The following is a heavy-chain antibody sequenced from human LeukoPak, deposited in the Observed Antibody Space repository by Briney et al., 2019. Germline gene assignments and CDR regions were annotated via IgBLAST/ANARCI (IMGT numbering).Heavy chain of an antibody. Sequence: GGSLRLSCAASGFTFSRYWMSWVRQVPGKGLEWVANIKHDGSEEDYVDSVKGRFTISRDNAKNSLYLQMNSLRAEDTAVYRCARKLYYYDSSGAGRFDPWGQGTLVAVSS. CDR3: ARKLYYYDSSGAGRFDP. D-gene: IGHD3-22*01. CDR2: IKHDGSEE. CDR1: GFTFSRYW. V-gene: IGHV3-7*01. J-gene: IGHJ5*02.